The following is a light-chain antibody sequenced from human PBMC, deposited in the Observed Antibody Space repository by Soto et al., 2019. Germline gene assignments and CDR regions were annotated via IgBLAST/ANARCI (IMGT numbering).Light chain of an antibody. Sequence: DIQMTQSPSSLSASVGDRVVITCRASQSIRSYLDWYQQKPGKAPNLLIYAASSLHSGVPSRFSGSRSGTDFTLTISSLQPEDFATYYCQQSHTSPLTFGGGTKVEIK. CDR3: QQSHTSPLT. J-gene: IGKJ4*01. V-gene: IGKV1-39*01. CDR1: QSIRSY. CDR2: AAS.